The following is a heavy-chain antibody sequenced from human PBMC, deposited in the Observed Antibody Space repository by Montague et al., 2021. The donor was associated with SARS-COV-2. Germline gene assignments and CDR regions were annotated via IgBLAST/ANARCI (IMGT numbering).Heavy chain of an antibody. CDR1: GFNFSSYT. Sequence: SLRLSCAASGFNFSSYTMNWVRQAPGKGLEWVSSISSSSSYISYADLVKGRFTISRDNAKNSLYLQMNSLRAEDTAVYYCARVGIYYYYGMDVWGQGTTVTVSS. CDR2: ISSSSSYI. D-gene: IGHD1-26*01. J-gene: IGHJ6*02. V-gene: IGHV3-21*01. CDR3: ARVGIYYYYGMDV.